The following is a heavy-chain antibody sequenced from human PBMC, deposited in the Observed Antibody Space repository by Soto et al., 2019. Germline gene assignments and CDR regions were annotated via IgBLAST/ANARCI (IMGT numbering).Heavy chain of an antibody. Sequence: EVQLVESGGGLVQPGGSLRLSCAASGFSFRSYSMNWVRQAPGKGLEWVSYISSSSSTIHYADSVKGRFTISRDDAKNSLYLQMNSLRDEDTAVYYCARDRGSLFYFDYWGQGTLVTVSS. J-gene: IGHJ4*02. CDR1: GFSFRSYS. D-gene: IGHD6-13*01. CDR2: ISSSSSTI. CDR3: ARDRGSLFYFDY. V-gene: IGHV3-48*02.